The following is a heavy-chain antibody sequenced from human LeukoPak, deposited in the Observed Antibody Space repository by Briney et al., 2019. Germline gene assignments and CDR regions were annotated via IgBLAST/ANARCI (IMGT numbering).Heavy chain of an antibody. D-gene: IGHD3-10*01. CDR2: IIPIFGTA. J-gene: IGHJ5*02. Sequence: GASVKVSCKASGGTFSSCAISWVRQAPGQGLEWMGGIIPIFGTANYAQKFQGRVTITTDESTSTAYMELSSLRSEDTAVYYCARSSVRGDPGNWFDPRGQGTLVTVSS. V-gene: IGHV1-69*05. CDR3: ARSSVRGDPGNWFDP. CDR1: GGTFSSCA.